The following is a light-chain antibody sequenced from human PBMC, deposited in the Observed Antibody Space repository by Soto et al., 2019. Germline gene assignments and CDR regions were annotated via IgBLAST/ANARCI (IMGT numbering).Light chain of an antibody. CDR1: TSDVGGSNS. CDR3: SSYAPSDVV. Sequence: QPALTQPPSASGSPGQSVTISCTGTTSDVGGSNSVSWYQQHPGKAPNLMIYDVNKRPSGVPDRFSGSKSGNTASLTVSGLQAADEAYYFCSSYAPSDVVFGGGTKLTVL. J-gene: IGLJ2*01. CDR2: DVN. V-gene: IGLV2-8*01.